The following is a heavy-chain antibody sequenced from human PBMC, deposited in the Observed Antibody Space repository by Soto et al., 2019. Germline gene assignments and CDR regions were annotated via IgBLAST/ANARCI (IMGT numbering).Heavy chain of an antibody. D-gene: IGHD3-10*01. J-gene: IGHJ6*02. Sequence: QVQLVESGGGVVQPGRSLRLSCAASGFTFSSYGMHWVRQAPGKGLEWVAVIWYDGSNKYYADSVKGRFTISRDNSKNTLHLQMNSLRAEDTAVYYCARDTLYGSVSSVYYGMDVWGQGTTVTVSS. V-gene: IGHV3-33*01. CDR2: IWYDGSNK. CDR3: ARDTLYGSVSSVYYGMDV. CDR1: GFTFSSYG.